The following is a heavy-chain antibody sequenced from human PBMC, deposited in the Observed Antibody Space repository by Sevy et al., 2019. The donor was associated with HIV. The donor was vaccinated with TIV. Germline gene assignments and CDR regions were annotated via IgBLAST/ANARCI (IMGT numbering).Heavy chain of an antibody. CDR2: ISAYNGNT. V-gene: IGHV1-18*04. J-gene: IGHJ6*02. CDR1: GYTFTSYG. CDR3: IRRYSSSSGFYYYYGMDV. D-gene: IGHD6-6*01. Sequence: ASVKVSCKASGYTFTSYGISWVRQAPGQGVEWMGWISAYNGNTNYAQKLQGRVTMTTDTSTSTAYMELRSLRSDDTAVYYCIRRYSSSSGFYYYYGMDVRGHGTTVTVSS.